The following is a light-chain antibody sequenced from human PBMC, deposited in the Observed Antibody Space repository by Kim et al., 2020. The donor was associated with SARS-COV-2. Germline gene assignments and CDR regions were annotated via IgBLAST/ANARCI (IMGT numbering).Light chain of an antibody. CDR2: DAS. Sequence: VSLGERVTLSCRASQSIGTDLAWFQLKPGEAPRLLIFDASTRAADLPGRFTGSGSGTDFTLTISGLQSDDFATYYCQQYKSRPPYTFGQGTKLEI. V-gene: IGKV3-15*01. CDR3: QQYKSRPPYT. CDR1: QSIGTD. J-gene: IGKJ2*01.